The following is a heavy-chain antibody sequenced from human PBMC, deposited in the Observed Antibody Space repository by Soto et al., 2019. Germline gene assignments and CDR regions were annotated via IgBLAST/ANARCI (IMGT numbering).Heavy chain of an antibody. Sequence: SQTLSLTCAISGDSVSRNSAAWNWIRQSPSRGLEWLGRTYYRSKWYNDYAVSVKSRITINPDTSKNQFSLQLNSVTPEDTAVYYXARDQSDSGSYYVNAFDIWGQGTMVTVS. J-gene: IGHJ3*02. V-gene: IGHV6-1*01. D-gene: IGHD1-26*01. CDR3: ARDQSDSGSYYVNAFDI. CDR1: GDSVSRNSAA. CDR2: TYYRSKWYN.